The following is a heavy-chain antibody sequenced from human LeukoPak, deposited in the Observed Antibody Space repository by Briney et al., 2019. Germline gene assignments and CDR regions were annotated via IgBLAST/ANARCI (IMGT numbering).Heavy chain of an antibody. J-gene: IGHJ4*02. Sequence: ASVKVSCKASGYTFTAFYIHWVRQAPGQGLEWMGWINPISGGTNYAQKFQGRVTLTRDTSISTVYMELTGLTSDDTAVYYCARGYCDTNDCPPGAYWGQGALVAVSS. CDR2: INPISGGT. D-gene: IGHD3-9*01. V-gene: IGHV1-2*02. CDR3: ARGYCDTNDCPPGAY. CDR1: GYTFTAFY.